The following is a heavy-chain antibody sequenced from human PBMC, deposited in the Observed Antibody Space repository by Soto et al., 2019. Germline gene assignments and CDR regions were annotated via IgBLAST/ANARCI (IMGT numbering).Heavy chain of an antibody. CDR3: ASLRVV. J-gene: IGHJ4*02. Sequence: GGSLRLSCGASGITFSSYWMSWVRQAPGKGLEWVANIKQDGSEKYYVDSVKGRFTISRDNAKNSLYLQMNSLRVEDTAVYYCASLRVVWGQGTLVTVS. V-gene: IGHV3-7*01. CDR1: GITFSSYW. CDR2: IKQDGSEK.